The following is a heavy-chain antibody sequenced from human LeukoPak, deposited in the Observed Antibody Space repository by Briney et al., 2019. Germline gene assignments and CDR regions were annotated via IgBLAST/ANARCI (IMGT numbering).Heavy chain of an antibody. D-gene: IGHD6-13*01. CDR3: ARIGNSWYGYYYYYMDV. Sequence: SETLSLTCTVSGVSISSSNSYWGWIRQPPGKGLEWIGSIYYSGNTYYNASLKSQVSISIDTSKNQFSLKLTSVTAADTAVYYCARIGNSWYGYYYYYMDVWGKGTTVTVSS. V-gene: IGHV4-39*01. CDR1: GVSISSSNSY. J-gene: IGHJ6*03. CDR2: IYYSGNT.